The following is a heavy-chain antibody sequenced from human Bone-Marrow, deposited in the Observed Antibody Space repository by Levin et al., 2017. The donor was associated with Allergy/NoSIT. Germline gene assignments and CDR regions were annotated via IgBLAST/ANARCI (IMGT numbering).Heavy chain of an antibody. D-gene: IGHD4-17*01. CDR3: ANDLFDYGDWEAVFGS. CDR2: IDSSGTKT. J-gene: IGHJ4*02. V-gene: IGHV3-23*05. CDR1: GFTFNNYA. Sequence: PGGSLRLSCAASGFTFNNYAMSWVRQAPGKGLEWVSGIDSSGTKTYYADSVRGRFTISRDNSKNTVYLHMNSLRAEDTAVFYCANDLFDYGDWEAVFGSWGQGTLVTVSS.